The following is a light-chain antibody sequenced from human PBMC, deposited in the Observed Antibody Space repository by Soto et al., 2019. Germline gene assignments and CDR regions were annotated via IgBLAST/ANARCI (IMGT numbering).Light chain of an antibody. CDR2: DVS. Sequence: IVLTQSPATLSLSPGESATLSCRASQNISSYLIWYQQRPGQAPRLLIYDVSNRATGIPARFSGSGSGTDFTLTISRLEPEDFAVYYCQQYAKAPLTFGQGTKVDIK. J-gene: IGKJ1*01. CDR1: QNISSY. V-gene: IGKV3-11*01. CDR3: QQYAKAPLT.